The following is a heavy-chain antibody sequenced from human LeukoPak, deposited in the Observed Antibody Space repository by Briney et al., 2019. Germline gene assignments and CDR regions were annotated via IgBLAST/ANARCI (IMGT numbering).Heavy chain of an antibody. V-gene: IGHV4-4*07. D-gene: IGHD4-17*01. CDR3: ARRRWYGDYEGTFDY. J-gene: IGHJ4*02. Sequence: SETLSLTCTVSGGSISSYYWSWIRQPAGKGLEWIGRIYTSGSTNYNPSLKSRVTMSVDTSKNQFSLKLSSVTAADTAVYYCARRRWYGDYEGTFDYWGQGTLVTVSS. CDR2: IYTSGST. CDR1: GGSISSYY.